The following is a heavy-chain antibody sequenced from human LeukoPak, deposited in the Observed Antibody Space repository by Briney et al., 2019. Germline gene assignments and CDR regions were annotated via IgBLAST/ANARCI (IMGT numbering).Heavy chain of an antibody. CDR3: ATGGKWELHQGSFDY. D-gene: IGHD1-26*01. V-gene: IGHV3-30*04. CDR2: ISYDGSNK. CDR1: GFTFSSYA. Sequence: PGGSLRLSCAASGFTFSSYAMHWVRQAPGKGLEWVAVISYDGSNKYYADSVKGRFTISRDNSKNTLYLQMNSLRAEDTAVYYCATGGKWELHQGSFDYWGQGTLVTVSS. J-gene: IGHJ4*02.